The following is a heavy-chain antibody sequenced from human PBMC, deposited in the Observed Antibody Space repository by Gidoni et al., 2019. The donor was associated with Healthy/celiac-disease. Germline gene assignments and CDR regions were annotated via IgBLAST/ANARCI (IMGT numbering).Heavy chain of an antibody. V-gene: IGHV4-39*07. Sequence: QLQLQESGPGLVKPAETLSLTCTASGVSISSSSYYWGWIPRPPGQGLEWIGSIYYSGSTYYNPSLKSRVTISVDTDKNQFSLKLSSVTAADTAVYYCARAMTTVDAFDIWGQGTMVTVFS. D-gene: IGHD4-17*01. CDR2: IYYSGST. J-gene: IGHJ3*02. CDR3: ARAMTTVDAFDI. CDR1: GVSISSSSYY.